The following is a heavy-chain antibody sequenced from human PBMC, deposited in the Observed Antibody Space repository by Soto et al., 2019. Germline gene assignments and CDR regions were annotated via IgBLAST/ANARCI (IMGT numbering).Heavy chain of an antibody. V-gene: IGHV3-53*02. J-gene: IGHJ6*02. CDR1: GFTVSSNY. Sequence: EVQLVETGGGLSQPGGSLRLSCAASGFTVSSNYMSWVRQAPGTGLEWVSVIYSAGNTYYADSVRGRLTIARANSKNALYLQMNSLRADDTAVYYGARESPMDVWGQGTTVTVSS. CDR3: ARESPMDV. CDR2: IYSAGNT.